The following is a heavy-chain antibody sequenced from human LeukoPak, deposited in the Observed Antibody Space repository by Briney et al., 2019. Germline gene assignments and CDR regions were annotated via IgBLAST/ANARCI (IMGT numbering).Heavy chain of an antibody. J-gene: IGHJ4*02. V-gene: IGHV3-30*18. Sequence: GRSLRLSCAASGFTFSSYGMHWVRQAPGKGLEWVGVISYDGSNKYYADSVKGRFTISRDKSKNTLYLQMNSLRAEDTAVYYCAKVRSDYWGQGTLVTVSS. CDR1: GFTFSSYG. CDR2: ISYDGSNK. CDR3: AKVRSDY.